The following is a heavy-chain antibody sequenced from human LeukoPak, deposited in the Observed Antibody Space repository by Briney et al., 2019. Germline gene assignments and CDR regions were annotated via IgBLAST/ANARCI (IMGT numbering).Heavy chain of an antibody. V-gene: IGHV3-23*01. CDR2: ISGSGGNT. J-gene: IGHJ4*02. CDR1: GFTFSSYA. Sequence: GGSLRLSCAASGFTFSSYAMSWVRQAPGKGLEWVSGISGSGGNTYYADSVKGRFTISRDNSRNTLYLQMNSLRAEDTAVYYCAKASGSYYGPFDYWGQGTLVTVSS. CDR3: AKASGSYYGPFDY. D-gene: IGHD1-26*01.